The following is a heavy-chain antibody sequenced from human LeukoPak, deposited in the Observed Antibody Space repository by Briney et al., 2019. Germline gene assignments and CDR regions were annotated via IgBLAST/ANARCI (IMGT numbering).Heavy chain of an antibody. D-gene: IGHD1-26*01. J-gene: IGHJ4*02. CDR3: ARGEKHYDY. CDR1: GYTFTYYV. CDR2: INAYNGNT. Sequence: ASVKVSCKTSGYTFTYYVISWVRQAPGQGLEWMGWINAYNGNTNDAQKFQDRVTMTTDTSTSTAYMELRSLRSDGTAVYYCARGEKHYDYWGQGTLVSVSS. V-gene: IGHV1-18*01.